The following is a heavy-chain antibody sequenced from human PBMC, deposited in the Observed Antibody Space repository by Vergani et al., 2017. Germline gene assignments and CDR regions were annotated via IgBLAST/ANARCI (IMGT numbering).Heavy chain of an antibody. CDR1: GGTFSSYA. V-gene: IGHV1-69*01. J-gene: IGHJ4*02. D-gene: IGHD3-22*01. CDR2: IIPIFGTA. CDR3: ARMGDSGYDSSGYYYDY. Sequence: QVQLVQSGAEVKKPGSSVKVSCKASGGTFSSYAISWVRQAPGQGLEWMGGIIPIFGTANYAQKFQGRVTITADESTSTAYMELGSLRSEDTAVYYCARMGDSGYDSSGYYYDYWGQGTLVTVSS.